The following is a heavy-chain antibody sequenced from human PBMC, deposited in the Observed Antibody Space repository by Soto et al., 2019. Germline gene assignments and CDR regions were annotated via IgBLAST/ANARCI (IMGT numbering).Heavy chain of an antibody. V-gene: IGHV4-34*01. Sequence: PSETLSLTCAVYGGSFSGYYWSWIRQPPGKGLEWIGEINHSGSTNYNPSLKSRVTISVDTSKNQFSLKLSSVTAADTAVYYCARTSRYLACSSTSCYPGGYYYYYYGMDVWGRGTTVTVSS. CDR3: ARTSRYLACSSTSCYPGGYYYYYYGMDV. J-gene: IGHJ6*02. CDR2: INHSGST. CDR1: GGSFSGYY. D-gene: IGHD2-2*01.